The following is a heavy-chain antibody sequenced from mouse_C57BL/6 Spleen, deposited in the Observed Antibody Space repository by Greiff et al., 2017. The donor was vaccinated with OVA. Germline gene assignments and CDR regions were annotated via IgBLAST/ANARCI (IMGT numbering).Heavy chain of an antibody. CDR3: TRDPTGTYAMDY. V-gene: IGHV6-6*01. J-gene: IGHJ4*01. Sequence: EVKLVESGGGLVQPGGSMKLSCAASGFTFSDAWMDWVRQSPEKGLEWVAEIRNKANNHATYYAESVKGRFTISRDDSKSSVYLQMNSLRAEDTGIYYCTRDPTGTYAMDYWGQGTSVTVSS. CDR1: GFTFSDAW. D-gene: IGHD4-1*01. CDR2: IRNKANNHAT.